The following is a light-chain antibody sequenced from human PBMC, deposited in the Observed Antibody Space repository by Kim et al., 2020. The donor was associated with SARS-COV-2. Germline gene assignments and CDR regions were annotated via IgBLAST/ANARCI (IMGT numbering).Light chain of an antibody. J-gene: IGKJ1*01. CDR3: QKYNSAPWT. CDR2: AAS. Sequence: VSVGDRVTITCRASQDIKNYLAWYRQKPGKVPEVLIYAASILQSGVPSRISGSGSGTDFTLTINSLQPEDVATYYCQKYNSAPWTFGQGTKVDIK. V-gene: IGKV1-27*01. CDR1: QDIKNY.